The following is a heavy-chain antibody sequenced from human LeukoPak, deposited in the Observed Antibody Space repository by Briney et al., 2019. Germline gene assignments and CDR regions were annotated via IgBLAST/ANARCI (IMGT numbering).Heavy chain of an antibody. J-gene: IGHJ4*02. CDR2: INFSGYT. CDR1: GVSFGRYS. CDR3: ARVGSTPAKFDH. Sequence: PSETVSLTCAVSGVSFGRYSWTWIRQSPGKGLECIGEINFSGYTKYNPSLKSRVTMSVDTSKNQFSLKLASVTAADTAIYFCARVGSTPAKFDHWGQGTLVTVSS. V-gene: IGHV4-34*01. D-gene: IGHD2-2*01.